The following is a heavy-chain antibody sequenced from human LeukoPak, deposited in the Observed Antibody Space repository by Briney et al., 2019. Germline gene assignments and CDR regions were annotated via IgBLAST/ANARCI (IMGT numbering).Heavy chain of an antibody. Sequence: GESLKISCKGSGYSFTSYWIGWVRQMPGKGLEWMGIIYPGDSDTRYSPSFQGQVTISADKSISTAYLQWSSLKASDTAMYHCARNYYDSSTLGPNTSGVSRAFDIWGQGTMVTVSS. D-gene: IGHD3-22*01. V-gene: IGHV5-51*01. CDR3: ARNYYDSSTLGPNTSGVSRAFDI. CDR2: IYPGDSDT. CDR1: GYSFTSYW. J-gene: IGHJ3*02.